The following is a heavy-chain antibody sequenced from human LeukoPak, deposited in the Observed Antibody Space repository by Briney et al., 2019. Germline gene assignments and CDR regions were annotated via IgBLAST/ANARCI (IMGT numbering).Heavy chain of an antibody. V-gene: IGHV4-34*01. D-gene: IGHD2-2*01. CDR1: GGSFSDYY. CDR3: ARDCSTANCYQRRFDP. J-gene: IGHJ5*02. Sequence: PSETLSLTCAVYGGSFSDYYWNWIRQPPGKGLEWLGEINHSGSTNYNPSLKSRVTISIDTSKNQFSLKLSSVTAADTAIYYCARDCSTANCYQRRFDPWGQGTLVTVSS. CDR2: INHSGST.